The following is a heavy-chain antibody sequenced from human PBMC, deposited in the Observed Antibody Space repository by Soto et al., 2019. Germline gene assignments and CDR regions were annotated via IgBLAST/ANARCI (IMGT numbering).Heavy chain of an antibody. D-gene: IGHD2-2*01. J-gene: IGHJ4*02. V-gene: IGHV3-23*01. CDR1: GLTFSNHA. Sequence: EVQLLESGGALVQPGGSLRLSCAASGLTFSNHAMNWVRQAPGKGLEWVSTISDSGSTYYADSVKGRFTISRDNSKSTLYLQMNSLRAEDTAVYYCARDPGGLYCTSTSCLYFFDHWGQGTLVIVSS. CDR2: ISDSGST. CDR3: ARDPGGLYCTSTSCLYFFDH.